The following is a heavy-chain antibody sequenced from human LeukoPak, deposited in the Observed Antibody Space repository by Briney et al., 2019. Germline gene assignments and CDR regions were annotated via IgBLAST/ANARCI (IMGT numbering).Heavy chain of an antibody. CDR3: ARRSTKENGFDF. D-gene: IGHD1-1*01. CDR2: IYYSGST. V-gene: IGHV4-31*03. CDR1: GGSISSGGYY. Sequence: TSETLSLTCTVSGGSISSGGYYWSWIRQHPGKGLEWIGYIYYSGSTYYNPSLKSRLTISVDTSKNQFSLKLTSVTAADTAVYYCARRSTKENGFDFWGQGTLVTVSS. J-gene: IGHJ4*02.